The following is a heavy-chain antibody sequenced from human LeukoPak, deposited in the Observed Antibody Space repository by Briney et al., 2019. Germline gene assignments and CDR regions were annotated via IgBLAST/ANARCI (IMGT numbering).Heavy chain of an antibody. CDR1: GGSFSGYY. CDR3: ARGGYYDSSGYAEYYFDY. CDR2: INHSGST. Sequence: SETLSLTCAVYGGSFSGYYWSWIRQPPGKGLEWIGEINHSGSTNYNPSLKSPVTISVDTSKNQFSLKLSSVTAADTAVYYCARGGYYDSSGYAEYYFDYWGQGTLVTVSS. V-gene: IGHV4-34*01. D-gene: IGHD3-22*01. J-gene: IGHJ4*02.